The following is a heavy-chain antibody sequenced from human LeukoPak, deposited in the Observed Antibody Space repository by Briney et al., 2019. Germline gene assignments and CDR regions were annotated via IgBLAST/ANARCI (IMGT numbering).Heavy chain of an antibody. J-gene: IGHJ5*02. CDR2: INHSGST. Sequence: SETLSLTCAVYGGSFSGYYWSWIRQPPGKGLEWIGEINHSGSTNYNPSLKSRVTISVDTSKNQFSLKLSSVTAADTAVYYCAGGLSSRGWYAEAGVFRPWGQGTLVHRLL. CDR3: AGGLSSRGWYAEAGVFRP. V-gene: IGHV4-34*01. D-gene: IGHD6-19*01. CDR1: GGSFSGYY.